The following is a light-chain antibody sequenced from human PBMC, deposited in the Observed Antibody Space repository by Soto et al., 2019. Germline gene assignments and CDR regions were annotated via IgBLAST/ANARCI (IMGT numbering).Light chain of an antibody. CDR2: RAS. CDR1: HYVYSN. Sequence: EIVMTQSPATLSVSPGERATLSCTASHYVYSNVAWFQQRPGQAPRLLIYRASTRATGTPARFSGSGSGTEVPLTITSLQSEDFALYYCQQYHNLWTFGRGTEVEIQ. J-gene: IGKJ1*01. CDR3: QQYHNLWT. V-gene: IGKV3-15*01.